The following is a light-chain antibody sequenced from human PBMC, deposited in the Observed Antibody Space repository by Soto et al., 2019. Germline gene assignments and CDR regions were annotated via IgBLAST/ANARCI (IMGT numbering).Light chain of an antibody. Sequence: QSVLTQTPSVSGAPGQRVTISCTGSSSNIGAGYDVHWYQQLPGAAPKLLIYGNSNQPSGVPDRFFGSKSGTSASLAITGLQAEDEADYYCQSYDSSLSGSVFGGGTKLTVL. J-gene: IGLJ3*02. V-gene: IGLV1-40*01. CDR3: QSYDSSLSGSV. CDR2: GNS. CDR1: SSNIGAGYD.